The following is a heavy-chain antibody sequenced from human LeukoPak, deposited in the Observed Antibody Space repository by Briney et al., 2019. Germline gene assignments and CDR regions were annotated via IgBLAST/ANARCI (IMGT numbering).Heavy chain of an antibody. D-gene: IGHD3-9*01. CDR3: AKLGFVLRYFDWLWGGAIDY. CDR1: GFTFSSYG. CDR2: ISYAGSNK. V-gene: IGHV3-30*18. Sequence: GGSLRLSCAASGFTFSSYGMHWVRQAPGRGLGWVAVISYAGSNKYYADSVKGRFTISRDNSKNTLYLQMNSLRAEDTAVYYCAKLGFVLRYFDWLWGGAIDYWGQGTLVTVSS. J-gene: IGHJ4*02.